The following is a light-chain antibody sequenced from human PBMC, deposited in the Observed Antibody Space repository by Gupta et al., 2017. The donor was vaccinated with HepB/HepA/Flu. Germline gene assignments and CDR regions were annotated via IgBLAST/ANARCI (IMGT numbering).Light chain of an antibody. CDR2: DNS. CDR3: QSYDTSLSGPVV. CDR1: SPNIGAGYD. V-gene: IGLV1-40*01. J-gene: IGLJ2*01. Sequence: QSVLTQPPSVSGAPGPRVTISCTGSSPNIGAGYDVHWYQQLPGTAPKLLIYDNSNRPSGVPDRFSGSKSGTSASLAITGLQAEDEADYYCQSYDTSLSGPVVFGGGTKLTVL.